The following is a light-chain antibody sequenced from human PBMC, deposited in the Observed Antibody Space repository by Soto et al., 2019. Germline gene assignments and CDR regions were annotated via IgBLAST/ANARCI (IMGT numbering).Light chain of an antibody. CDR2: GAS. Sequence: IGMTQAPATLSVSPGERATLSRKASQGVCRNLPRYQQKPGQAPRPLIYGASTRATGIPARFSGSGSGTEFTLTISSLQSEDFAVYYCQQYNNWPPYTFGQGTKLEIK. V-gene: IGKV3-15*01. CDR3: QQYNNWPPYT. J-gene: IGKJ2*01. CDR1: QGVCRN.